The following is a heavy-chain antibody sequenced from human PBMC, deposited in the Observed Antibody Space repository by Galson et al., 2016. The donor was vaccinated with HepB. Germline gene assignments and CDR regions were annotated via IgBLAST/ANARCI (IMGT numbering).Heavy chain of an antibody. CDR2: INESGRT. D-gene: IGHD5-24*01. V-gene: IGHV4-34*01. CDR1: GGSFSTYY. J-gene: IGHJ3*02. CDR3: ANHKFQRAFDI. Sequence: LSLTCAAHGGSFSTYYWSWIRQPPGKGLEWIGEINESGRTNNNPSLKSRVTMSVDTSKKQFSLNLSSVTAADTAVYYCANHKFQRAFDIWGQGTMVIVSS.